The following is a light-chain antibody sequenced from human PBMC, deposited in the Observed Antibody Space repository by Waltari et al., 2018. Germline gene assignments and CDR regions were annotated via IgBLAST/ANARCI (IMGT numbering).Light chain of an antibody. CDR3: QYSHT. CDR2: LAS. CDR1: QNICSS. V-gene: IGKV1-39*01. J-gene: IGKJ2*01. Sequence: IQMTQSPSSLYASVGDRVTITCRAGQNICSSLNWYQQKPGKAPKLLISLASNLPSAVPSRVSGSGFGTDFTLTINGLQPEDLATYYCQYSHTFGQGTRLEI.